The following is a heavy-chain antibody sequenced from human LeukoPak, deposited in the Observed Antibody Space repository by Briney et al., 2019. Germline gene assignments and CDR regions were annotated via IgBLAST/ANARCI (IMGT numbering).Heavy chain of an antibody. CDR1: GFTFSSYS. V-gene: IGHV3-21*01. D-gene: IGHD3-10*01. J-gene: IGHJ4*02. CDR3: ARDQLLWSFDY. Sequence: GGSLRLSCAASGFTFSSYSMNWVRQAPGKGLEWVSSISSSSSYRYYADSVKGRFTISRDNAKNSLYLQMNSLRAEDTAVYYCARDQLLWSFDYWGQGTLVTVSS. CDR2: ISSSSSYR.